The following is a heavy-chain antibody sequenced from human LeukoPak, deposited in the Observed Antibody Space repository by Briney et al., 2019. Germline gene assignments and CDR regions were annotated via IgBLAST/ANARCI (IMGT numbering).Heavy chain of an antibody. CDR2: ISYAGDNK. D-gene: IGHD5-24*01. CDR3: ARDRRLQLEFFEY. V-gene: IGHV3-30-3*01. J-gene: IGHJ4*02. CDR1: GFTFSRYA. Sequence: GGSLRLSCLASGFTFSRYAMHWVRQAPGKGLEWVALISYAGDNKQYADSVKGRSNISRDDYRNMLHLQMDSLRPEDTAVYYCARDRRLQLEFFEYWGQGILVTVTS.